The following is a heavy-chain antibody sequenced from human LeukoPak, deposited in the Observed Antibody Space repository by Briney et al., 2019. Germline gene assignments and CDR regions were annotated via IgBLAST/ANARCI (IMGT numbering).Heavy chain of an antibody. CDR3: ARTTMKVPLFDY. D-gene: IGHD3-22*01. J-gene: IGHJ4*02. V-gene: IGHV4-30-4*08. Sequence: SQSLSLTCTVSGGSISSGDYYWSWLRQPPGKGLEWIGYIYYSGGTYYNPSLKSRVTISVDTSKNQFSLKLSSVTAADTAVYYCARTTMKVPLFDYWGQGTLVTVSS. CDR2: IYYSGGT. CDR1: GGSISSGDYY.